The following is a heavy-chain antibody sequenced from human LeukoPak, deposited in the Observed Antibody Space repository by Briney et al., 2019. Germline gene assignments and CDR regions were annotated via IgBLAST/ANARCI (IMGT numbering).Heavy chain of an antibody. CDR3: AKGPTFHSSSWSYFDY. J-gene: IGHJ4*02. Sequence: PGGSLRLSCAASGFTFDDYAMHWVRQAPGKGLEWVSGINWNSGNIGYADSVKGRFTISRDNAKNSLYVQMNSLRAEDTALYYCAKGPTFHSSSWSYFDYWGQGTLVTVSS. CDR1: GFTFDDYA. V-gene: IGHV3-9*01. CDR2: INWNSGNI. D-gene: IGHD6-13*01.